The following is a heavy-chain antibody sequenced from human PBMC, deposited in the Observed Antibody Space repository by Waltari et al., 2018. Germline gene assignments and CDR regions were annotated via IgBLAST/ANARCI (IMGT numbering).Heavy chain of an antibody. D-gene: IGHD3-16*01. CDR1: GGSISSHY. V-gene: IGHV4-59*11. CDR3: ARLYGDY. Sequence: QVQLQESGPGLVKPSETLSLTCTVSGGSISSHYWSWIRQPPGKGLEWIGYIYYSGSTNYTPSLKSRVTISVDTSKNQFSLKLSSVTAADTAVYYCARLYGDYWGQGTLVTVSS. J-gene: IGHJ4*02. CDR2: IYYSGST.